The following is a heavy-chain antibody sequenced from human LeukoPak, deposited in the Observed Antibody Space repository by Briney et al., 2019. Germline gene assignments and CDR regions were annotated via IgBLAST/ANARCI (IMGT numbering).Heavy chain of an antibody. V-gene: IGHV1-18*01. J-gene: IGHJ4*02. CDR1: GYTFTSYG. Sequence: ASVKVSCKASGYTFTSYGISWVRQAPGQGLEWMGWISAYNGNTNYAQKLQGGVTMTTDTSTSTAYMELRSLRSDDTAVYYCAREGPNYYDSSGYPSPSDYWGQGTLVTVSS. CDR2: ISAYNGNT. CDR3: AREGPNYYDSSGYPSPSDY. D-gene: IGHD3-22*01.